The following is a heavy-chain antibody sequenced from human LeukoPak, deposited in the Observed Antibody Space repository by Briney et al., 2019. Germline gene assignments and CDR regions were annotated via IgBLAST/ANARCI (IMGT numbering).Heavy chain of an antibody. V-gene: IGHV3-21*01. CDR2: ISSSSSYI. J-gene: IGHJ5*02. CDR1: GFTFSSYS. D-gene: IGHD3-22*01. Sequence: GGSLRLSCAASGFTFSSYSMNWVRQAPGKGLEWVSSISSSSSYIYYADSVEGRFTISRDNAKNSLYLQMNSLRAEDTAVYYCARDLIVHSSNWFDPWGQGTLVTVSS. CDR3: ARDLIVHSSNWFDP.